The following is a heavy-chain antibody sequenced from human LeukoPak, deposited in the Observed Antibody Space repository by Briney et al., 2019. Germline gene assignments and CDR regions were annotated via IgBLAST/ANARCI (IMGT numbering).Heavy chain of an antibody. D-gene: IGHD2-2*01. J-gene: IGHJ4*02. CDR3: ARPARIVVVPGGKNPIGY. Sequence: NPGGSLRLSCAASGFTFSSYSMNWVRQAPGKGLEWVSSISSISSYIYYADSVKGRFTISRDNAKNSLYLQMNSLRAEDTAVYYCARPARIVVVPGGKNPIGYWGQGTLVTVSS. V-gene: IGHV3-21*01. CDR2: ISSISSYI. CDR1: GFTFSSYS.